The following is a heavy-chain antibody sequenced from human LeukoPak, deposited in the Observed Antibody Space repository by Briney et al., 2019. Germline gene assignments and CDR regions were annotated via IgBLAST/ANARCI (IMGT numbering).Heavy chain of an antibody. D-gene: IGHD1-26*01. CDR2: ISDSGAST. V-gene: IGHV3-23*01. J-gene: IGHJ4*02. Sequence: PGGSLRLSCAASGFTFISYAMNWVRQAPGKGLEWVSAISDSGASTYYADSVKGRFTIPRDNSKNTVYLQMSSLRAEDTAVYYCAKGPFGSYRNNYFAYWGQGTLVTVSS. CDR3: AKGPFGSYRNNYFAY. CDR1: GFTFISYA.